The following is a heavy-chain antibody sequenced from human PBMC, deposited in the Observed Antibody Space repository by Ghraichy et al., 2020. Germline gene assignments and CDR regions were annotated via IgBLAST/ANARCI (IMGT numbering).Heavy chain of an antibody. D-gene: IGHD1-20*01. J-gene: IGHJ5*02. CDR3: AKAARGYNWNLREYSDP. CDR2: ISFDGRNE. Sequence: SCAASGFTFSSYGMHWVRQAPVRQAPGKGLEWVAVISFDGRNEYYADSVKGRFTISRDNSKNTLYLQMNSLRAEDTAVYFCAKAARGYNWNLREYSDPGGQGTLVTAPS. V-gene: IGHV3-30*18. CDR1: GFTFSSYG.